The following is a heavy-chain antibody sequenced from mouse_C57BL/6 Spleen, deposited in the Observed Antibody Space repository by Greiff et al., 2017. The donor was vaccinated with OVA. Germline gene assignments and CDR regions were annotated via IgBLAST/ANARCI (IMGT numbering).Heavy chain of an antibody. D-gene: IGHD2-5*01. V-gene: IGHV1-64*01. J-gene: IGHJ4*01. CDR2: IHPNSGST. CDR1: GYTFTSYW. CDR3: ARDSNIPYYAMDY. Sequence: VQLQQPGAELVKPGASVKLSCKASGYTFTSYWMHWVKQRPGQGLEWIGMIHPNSGSTNYNEKFKSKATLTVDKSSSTAYMQLSSLTSEDSAVYYCARDSNIPYYAMDYWGQGTSVTVSS.